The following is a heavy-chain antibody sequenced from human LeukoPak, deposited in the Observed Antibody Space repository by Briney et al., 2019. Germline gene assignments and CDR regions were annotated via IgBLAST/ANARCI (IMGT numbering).Heavy chain of an antibody. J-gene: IGHJ4*02. CDR3: AKSTTVTSQQRGYFDY. Sequence: GGSLRLSCAASGFTFSSYGMHWVRQAPGKGLEWVAVISYDGSNKYFADSVKGRFTISRDNPKNTLYLQMNSLGAEDTAVYYCAKSTTVTSQQRGYFDYWGQGTLVTVSS. CDR1: GFTFSSYG. D-gene: IGHD4-11*01. CDR2: ISYDGSNK. V-gene: IGHV3-30*18.